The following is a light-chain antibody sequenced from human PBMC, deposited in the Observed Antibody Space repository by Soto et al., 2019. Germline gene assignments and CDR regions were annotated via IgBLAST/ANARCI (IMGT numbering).Light chain of an antibody. CDR1: QSVSSY. Sequence: EIVLTQSPATLSLSPGERATLSCRASQSVSSYFAWYQQNPGQAPRLLIYDASNRATGIPARFSGSGSGTDFTLTISSLEPEDFAVYYCQQRSNWPRTFGQGTKVEIK. CDR2: DAS. J-gene: IGKJ1*01. V-gene: IGKV3-11*01. CDR3: QQRSNWPRT.